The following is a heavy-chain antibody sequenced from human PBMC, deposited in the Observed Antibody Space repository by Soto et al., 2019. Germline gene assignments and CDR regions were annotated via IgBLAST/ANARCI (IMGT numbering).Heavy chain of an antibody. J-gene: IGHJ4*02. V-gene: IGHV1-18*01. D-gene: IGHD3-10*01. CDR3: VRDLDGSGSYYTDY. Sequence: ASVKVSCKASGYNYINYGITWVRQAPGQGLEWMGWIRVHNGNTNYAQKLQGRVTMTTDTSTSTAYMELRSLRSDDTAVYYCVRDLDGSGSYYTDYWGPGTLVTVSS. CDR1: GYNYINYG. CDR2: IRVHNGNT.